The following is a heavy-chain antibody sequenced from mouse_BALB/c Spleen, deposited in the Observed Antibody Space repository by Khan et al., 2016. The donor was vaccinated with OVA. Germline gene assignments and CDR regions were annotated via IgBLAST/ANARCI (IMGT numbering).Heavy chain of an antibody. Sequence: QIQLVQSGPELKKPGETVRISCKASGYTFTTAGIQWVQKMPGKGLKWIGWINTHSGVPKYAEDFKGRFAFSLEISVSTAYLQITNLKDEDTATYVCAGGCAADYRNDGGAMEYWGQGTSVTVSS. V-gene: IGHV9-4*02. CDR1: GYTFTTAG. J-gene: IGHJ4*01. CDR3: AGGCAADYRNDGGAMEY. D-gene: IGHD2-12*01. CDR2: INTHSGVP.